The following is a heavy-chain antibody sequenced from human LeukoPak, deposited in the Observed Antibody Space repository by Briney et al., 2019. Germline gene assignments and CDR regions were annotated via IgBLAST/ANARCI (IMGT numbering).Heavy chain of an antibody. CDR2: IKSKTDGGTT. J-gene: IGHJ3*02. CDR3: TTRSCSGGSCYYRDDAFDI. V-gene: IGHV3-15*01. CDR1: GFTFSNAW. Sequence: GGSLRLSCAASGFTFSNAWMSWVRQAPGKGLEWVGRIKSKTDGGTTDYAAPVKGRFTVSRDDSKNTLYLQMNSLKTEDTAVYYCTTRSCSGGSCYYRDDAFDIWGQGTMVTVSS. D-gene: IGHD2-15*01.